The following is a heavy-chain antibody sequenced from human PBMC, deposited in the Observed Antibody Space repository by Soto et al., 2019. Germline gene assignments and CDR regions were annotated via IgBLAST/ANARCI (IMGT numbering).Heavy chain of an antibody. J-gene: IGHJ4*02. CDR2: IYYSGST. Sequence: SETLSLTCTVSGGSISSYYWSWIRQPPGKRLEWIGYIYYSGSTNYNPSLKSRVTISVDTSKNQFSLKLSSVTAADTAVYYCARGLLAYCGGDCALFDSWGQGIMVTVSS. CDR1: GGSISSYY. D-gene: IGHD2-21*02. V-gene: IGHV4-59*01. CDR3: ARGLLAYCGGDCALFDS.